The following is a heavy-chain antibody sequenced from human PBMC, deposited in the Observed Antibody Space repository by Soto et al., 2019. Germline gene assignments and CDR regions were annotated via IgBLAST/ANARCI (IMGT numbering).Heavy chain of an antibody. Sequence: QVQLVQSGAEVKKPGASVKVSCKACGYTFTGYDINWVRQATGQGLEWMGWMNPHSGNTNYAQKFQGRVTMTRNTFISTAYMELSSLRSEDTAMYYCARGRVIIGVEIWGQGTMVTVSS. CDR1: GYTFTGYD. V-gene: IGHV1-8*01. CDR2: MNPHSGNT. D-gene: IGHD3-22*01. CDR3: ARGRVIIGVEI. J-gene: IGHJ3*02.